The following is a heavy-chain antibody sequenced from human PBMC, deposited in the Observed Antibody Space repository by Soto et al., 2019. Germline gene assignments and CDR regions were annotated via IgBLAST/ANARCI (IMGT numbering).Heavy chain of an antibody. Sequence: PGGSLRLSCAASGFTFSSYGMHWVRQAPGKGLEWVAVIWYDGSNKYYADSVKGRFTISRDNSKNTLYLQMNSLRAEDTAVYYCAREGTDYYGMDVWGQGTTVTVSS. CDR3: AREGTDYYGMDV. CDR1: GFTFSSYG. J-gene: IGHJ6*02. V-gene: IGHV3-33*01. CDR2: IWYDGSNK.